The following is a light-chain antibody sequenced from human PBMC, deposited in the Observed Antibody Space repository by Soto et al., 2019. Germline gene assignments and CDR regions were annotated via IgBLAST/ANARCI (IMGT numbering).Light chain of an antibody. CDR3: QQYDSYPRT. J-gene: IGKJ2*01. Sequence: DIQMTQSPSSLSASVGDRVTITCRASQGINNNLAWFQQKPGKAPKSLIYAASILQSGVPSKFSGSGSGTDFTLSISSLQPDDFATYYCQQYDSYPRTFGQGTKLEIK. V-gene: IGKV1-16*02. CDR1: QGINNN. CDR2: AAS.